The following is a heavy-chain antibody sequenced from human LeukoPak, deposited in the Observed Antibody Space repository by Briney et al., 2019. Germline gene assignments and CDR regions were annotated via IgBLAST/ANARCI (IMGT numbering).Heavy chain of an antibody. J-gene: IGHJ4*02. D-gene: IGHD1-7*01. Sequence: HPGGSLRLSCAASGFTFSSYEMNWVRQGPGKGPEWVSYISSSESTRYYADSVKGRFTISRDNAKNSLYLQMNSLRAEDTALYYCARALKYNWNYGFDYWGQGTLVTVSS. CDR2: ISSSESTR. CDR3: ARALKYNWNYGFDY. V-gene: IGHV3-48*03. CDR1: GFTFSSYE.